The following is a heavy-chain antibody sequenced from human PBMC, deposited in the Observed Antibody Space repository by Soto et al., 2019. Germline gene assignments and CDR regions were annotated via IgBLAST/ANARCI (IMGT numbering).Heavy chain of an antibody. J-gene: IGHJ5*02. CDR3: AKNGRAAAMYNWFDP. CDR1: GFTFSSYA. CDR2: ISGSGGTT. Sequence: EVQLLESGGGLVQPGGSLRLSCTGSGFTFSSYAMNWVRQVPGKGLECVSTISGSGGTTYYADSVKGRFTISRDNSKNTLYLQMSSLRAEDTAVYYCAKNGRAAAMYNWFDPWGQGTLVTVSS. V-gene: IGHV3-23*01. D-gene: IGHD6-13*01.